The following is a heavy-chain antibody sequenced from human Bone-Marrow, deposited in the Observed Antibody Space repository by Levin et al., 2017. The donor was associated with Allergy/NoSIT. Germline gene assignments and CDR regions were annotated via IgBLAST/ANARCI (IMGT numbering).Heavy chain of an antibody. Sequence: GGSLRLSCAASGFTFSSYSMNWVRQAPGKGLEWVSYISSSSRTIYYADSVKGRFTFSRDNAENSVYLQMNSLRDEDTAVYYCARSTGTTPKYYFDYWGQGTLVTVSS. D-gene: IGHD1-1*01. CDR1: GFTFSSYS. CDR2: ISSSSRTI. J-gene: IGHJ4*02. CDR3: ARSTGTTPKYYFDY. V-gene: IGHV3-48*02.